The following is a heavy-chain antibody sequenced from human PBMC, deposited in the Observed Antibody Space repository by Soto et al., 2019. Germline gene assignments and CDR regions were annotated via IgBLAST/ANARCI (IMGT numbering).Heavy chain of an antibody. CDR3: ANDRLGSVGGLYDP. CDR2: IGGSDGST. D-gene: IGHD3-10*01. CDR1: GFTFSSYA. Sequence: EVQLLESGGGLVQPGGSLRLSCAASGFTFSSYAMTWVRQAPGKGLEWVSCIGGSDGSTYYADSVKGRFTISRDTSKTTLHLQMNSLRVEDTAVYYCANDRLGSVGGLYDPWGQGTLVTVSS. J-gene: IGHJ5*02. V-gene: IGHV3-23*01.